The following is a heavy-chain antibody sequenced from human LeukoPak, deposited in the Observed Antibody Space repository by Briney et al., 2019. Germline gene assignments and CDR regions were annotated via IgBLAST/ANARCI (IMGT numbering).Heavy chain of an antibody. CDR2: ISPNSGGT. CDR1: GFTFSGYY. J-gene: IGHJ4*02. V-gene: IGHV1-2*02. Sequence: AAVKVSCKASGFTFSGYYMHWVRPAPGQGREWMAWISPNSGGTNYVQKFQGRVPVTRDTSISTDYMEISGLTSDDTALYYCAREPSGSGGYDYWGQGTLVTVSS. D-gene: IGHD3-10*01. CDR3: AREPSGSGGYDY.